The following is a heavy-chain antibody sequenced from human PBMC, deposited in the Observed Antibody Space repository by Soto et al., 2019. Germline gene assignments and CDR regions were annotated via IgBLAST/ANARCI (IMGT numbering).Heavy chain of an antibody. V-gene: IGHV1-2*02. J-gene: IGHJ6*02. CDR1: GYTFTGYY. CDR3: ARGDYYYYYGMDV. CDR2: INPNSGGT. Sequence: ASVKVSCKASGYTFTGYYMNWVRQAPGQGLEWMGWINPNSGGTNYAQKFQGRVTMTRDTSISTAYMELSRLRSDDTAVYYCARGDYYYYYGMDVWGQGTTVTVSS.